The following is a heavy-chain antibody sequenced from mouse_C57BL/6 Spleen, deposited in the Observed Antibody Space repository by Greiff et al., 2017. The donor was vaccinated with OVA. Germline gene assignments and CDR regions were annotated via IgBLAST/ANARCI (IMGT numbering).Heavy chain of an antibody. V-gene: IGHV2-6*01. CDR2: IWGVGST. J-gene: IGHJ4*01. D-gene: IGHD2-1*01. CDR3: ASEDGKGAMDY. Sequence: VQRVESGPGLVAPSQSLSITCTVSGFSLTSYGVDWVRQSPGKGLEWLGVIWGVGSTNYNSALKSRLSISKDNSKSQVFLKMNSLQTDDTAMYYCASEDGKGAMDYWGQGTSVTVSS. CDR1: GFSLTSYG.